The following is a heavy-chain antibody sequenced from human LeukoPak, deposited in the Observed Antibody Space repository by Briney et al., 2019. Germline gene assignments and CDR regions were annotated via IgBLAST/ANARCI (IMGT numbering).Heavy chain of an antibody. J-gene: IGHJ4*02. D-gene: IGHD2-2*01. Sequence: GGSLRLSCAASGFTFSSYWMHWVRQAPGKGLVWVSRINTDGSSTSYADSVKGRFTISRDNAKNTLYLQMNSVRAEDTAVYYCARVMGRYCSSTSCYVDYWGQGTLVTVSS. V-gene: IGHV3-74*01. CDR1: GFTFSSYW. CDR2: INTDGSST. CDR3: ARVMGRYCSSTSCYVDY.